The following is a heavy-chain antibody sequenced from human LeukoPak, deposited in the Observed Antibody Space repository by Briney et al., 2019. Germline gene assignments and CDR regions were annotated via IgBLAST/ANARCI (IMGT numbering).Heavy chain of an antibody. CDR3: ARVRTPDRYYYDSSGYYYLAFDI. V-gene: IGHV4-34*01. Sequence: SETLSLTCAVYGGSFSDYFWSWIRQPPGKGLEWIGEISHSGSTTYNPSLRSRVTISVDTSKNQFSLKLSSVTAADTAVYYCARVRTPDRYYYDSSGYYYLAFDIWGQGTMVTVSS. D-gene: IGHD3-22*01. J-gene: IGHJ3*02. CDR2: ISHSGST. CDR1: GGSFSDYF.